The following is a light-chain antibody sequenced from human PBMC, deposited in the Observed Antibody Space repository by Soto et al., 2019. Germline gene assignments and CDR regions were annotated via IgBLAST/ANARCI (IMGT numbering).Light chain of an antibody. J-gene: IGLJ2*01. V-gene: IGLV2-14*03. Sequence: QSALTQPAYVSGSPGQSITISCTGTSSDFGGYKYVSWYQQNPGKAPKLMIYDVSNRPSGVSNRFSGSKSGNTASLTISGLQAEDEADYYCSSYTSSSTLPVFGGGTKLTVL. CDR2: DVS. CDR3: SSYTSSSTLPV. CDR1: SSDFGGYKY.